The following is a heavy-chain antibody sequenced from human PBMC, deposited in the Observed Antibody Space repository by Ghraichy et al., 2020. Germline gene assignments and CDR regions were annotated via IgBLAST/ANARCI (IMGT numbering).Heavy chain of an antibody. V-gene: IGHV4-59*01. J-gene: IGHJ5*02. CDR2: IYYSGST. CDR1: GGSISSYY. Sequence: SETLSLTCTVSGGSISSYYWSWIRQPPWKGLEWIGYIYYSGSTNYNPSLKSRVTISVDTSKNQFSLKLSSLTAADTAVYYCAREGGMVRELWFDPWGQGTLVTVSS. CDR3: AREGGMVRELWFDP. D-gene: IGHD3-10*01.